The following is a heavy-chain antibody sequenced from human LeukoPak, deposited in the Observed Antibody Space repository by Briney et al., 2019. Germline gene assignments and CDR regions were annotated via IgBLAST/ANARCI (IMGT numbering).Heavy chain of an antibody. CDR2: ISSSGNSI. D-gene: IGHD2/OR15-2a*01. CDR3: ARAPSGENYFPWYFDL. Sequence: GALRLSCAASGFTFSSYEMDWVRQPPGKGLKWVSYISSSGNSIYYADSFKGRFTISRDSAKNSLYLQMNSLRADDTAVYYCARAPSGENYFPWYFDLWGRGTLVTVSS. J-gene: IGHJ2*01. V-gene: IGHV3-48*03. CDR1: GFTFSSYE.